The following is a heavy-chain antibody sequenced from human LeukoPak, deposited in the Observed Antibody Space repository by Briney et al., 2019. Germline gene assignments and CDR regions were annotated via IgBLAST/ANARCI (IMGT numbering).Heavy chain of an antibody. CDR1: GFTFDDYG. CDR3: ARGTEPTWMLETFDI. J-gene: IGHJ3*02. V-gene: IGHV3-20*04. CDR2: INWNGGIT. D-gene: IGHD1-14*01. Sequence: GGSLRLSCAASGFTFDDYGMSWVGQAPGKGGEWGSGINWNGGITGYADSVKGRFTISRDNAKNSLYLQMNSLRAEATALYYCARGTEPTWMLETFDIWGQGTMVTVSS.